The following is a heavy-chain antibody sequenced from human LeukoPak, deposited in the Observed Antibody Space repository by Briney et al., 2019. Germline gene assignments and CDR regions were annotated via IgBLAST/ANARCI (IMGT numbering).Heavy chain of an antibody. CDR1: GFTFSSYS. Sequence: PGGSLRLSCAASGFTFSSYSMNWVRQAPGKGLEWASSISSGSSYIYYADSVKGRFTISRDNAKNSLYLQMNSLRAEDTAVYYCATGLRIAAAGTEGSGFDYRGQGTLVTVSS. CDR2: ISSGSSYI. CDR3: ATGLRIAAAGTEGSGFDY. V-gene: IGHV3-21*01. J-gene: IGHJ4*02. D-gene: IGHD6-13*01.